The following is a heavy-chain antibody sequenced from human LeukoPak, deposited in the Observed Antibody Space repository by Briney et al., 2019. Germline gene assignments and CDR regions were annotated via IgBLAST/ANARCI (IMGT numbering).Heavy chain of an antibody. CDR1: GGTFSSYA. CDR2: IIPILGIA. D-gene: IGHD3-3*01. CDR3: ARVAILWIFGVVHHAFDI. J-gene: IGHJ3*02. Sequence: SVKVSCKASGGTFSSYAISWVRQAPGQGLEWMGRIIPILGIANYAQKFQGRVTITADKSTSTAYMELSSLRSEDTAVYYCARVAILWIFGVVHHAFDIWGQGTMVTVSS. V-gene: IGHV1-69*04.